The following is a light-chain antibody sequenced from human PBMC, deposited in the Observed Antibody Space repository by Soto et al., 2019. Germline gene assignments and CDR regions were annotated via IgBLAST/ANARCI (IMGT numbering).Light chain of an antibody. CDR3: QQSYSTSWT. CDR2: DVS. V-gene: IGKV1-39*01. J-gene: IGKJ1*01. CDR1: QSIGAS. Sequence: DIQMTQSPSTLSASVGDRVTITCRASQSIGASLARYQQKPGKAPYLLISDVSSLERGVPSRFSGSGSGTDFTLTISSLQPEDFATYYCQQSYSTSWTFGQGTKVDIK.